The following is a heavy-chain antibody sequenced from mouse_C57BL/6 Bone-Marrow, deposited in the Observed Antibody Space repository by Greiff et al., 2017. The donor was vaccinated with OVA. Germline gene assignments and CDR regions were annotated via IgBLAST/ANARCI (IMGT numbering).Heavy chain of an antibody. CDR1: GYTFTSYW. Sequence: QVQLQQPGAELVKPGASVKLSCKASGYTFTSYWMHWVKQRPGQGLEWIGMIHPNSGSTNYNEKFKSKATLTVDKSSSTAYMQLSSLTSEDSAVYYCAREKGLRQGAWVAYWGQGTMVTVSA. D-gene: IGHD2-4*01. V-gene: IGHV1-64*01. CDR2: IHPNSGST. CDR3: AREKGLRQGAWVAY. J-gene: IGHJ3*01.